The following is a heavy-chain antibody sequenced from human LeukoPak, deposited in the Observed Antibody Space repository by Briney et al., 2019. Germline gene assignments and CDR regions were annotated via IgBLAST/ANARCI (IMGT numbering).Heavy chain of an antibody. CDR3: ARARDRTCSSTSCYTGPPWFDP. D-gene: IGHD2-2*02. J-gene: IGHJ5*02. CDR2: INPNSGGT. V-gene: IGHV1-2*02. Sequence: ASVKVSCKASGYTFTGYYMHWVRHAPGQGLECMVFINPNSGGTNCALRFQGRVTMTSDTSISTVCMVLSRLRSDDTAVYYCARARDRTCSSTSCYTGPPWFDPWGQGTLVTVSS. CDR1: GYTFTGYY.